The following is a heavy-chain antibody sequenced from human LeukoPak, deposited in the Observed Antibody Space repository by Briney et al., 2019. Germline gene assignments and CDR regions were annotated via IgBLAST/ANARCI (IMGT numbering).Heavy chain of an antibody. CDR2: INPNSGGT. CDR1: GYTFTGYY. V-gene: IGHV1-2*02. D-gene: IGHD2-2*01. Sequence: ASVKVSCKASGYTFTGYYMHWVRQTPGQGLEWMGWINPNSGGTNYAQKFQGRVTMTRDTSISTAHMELSRLRSDDTAVYYCARGGSTSEGFHNWFDPWGQGTLVTVSS. CDR3: ARGGSTSEGFHNWFDP. J-gene: IGHJ5*02.